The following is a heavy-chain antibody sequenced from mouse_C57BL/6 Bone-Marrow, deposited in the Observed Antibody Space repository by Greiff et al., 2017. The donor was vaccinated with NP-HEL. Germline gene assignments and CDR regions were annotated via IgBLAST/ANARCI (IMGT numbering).Heavy chain of an antibody. CDR2: ISNGGGST. V-gene: IGHV5-12*01. CDR1: GFTFSDYY. Sequence: EVMLVESGGGLVQPGGSLKLSCAASGFTFSDYYMYWVRQTPEKRLEWVAYISNGGGSTYYPDTVKGRFTISRDNAKNTLYLQMSRLKSEDTAMYYCARQPYWYFEVWGTGTTGTASS. CDR3: ARQPYWYFEV. J-gene: IGHJ1*03.